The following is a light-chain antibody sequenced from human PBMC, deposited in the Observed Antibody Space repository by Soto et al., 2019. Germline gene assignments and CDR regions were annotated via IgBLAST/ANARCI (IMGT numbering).Light chain of an antibody. Sequence: EIVLTQSPGTLSLSPGERATLSCRASQSVSSYLAWYQQKPGQPPRLLIYDASKRATGIPARFSGSGSGTEFTLTISSLQSEDFAVYYCQQYNNWPRTFGQGTKGDIK. CDR2: DAS. V-gene: IGKV3-11*01. CDR1: QSVSSY. J-gene: IGKJ1*01. CDR3: QQYNNWPRT.